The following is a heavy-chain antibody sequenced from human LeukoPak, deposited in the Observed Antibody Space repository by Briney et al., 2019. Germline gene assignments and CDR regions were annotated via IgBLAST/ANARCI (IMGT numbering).Heavy chain of an antibody. Sequence: GGSLRLSCAASGFTFSSYAMHWVRQAPGKWLEWVSAISGSGSSTYNADSVKGRFTISRDTSKNTLYLQMNSLRAEDAAVYYCAKVGGSGYSYYLDYWGQGTLVTVSS. D-gene: IGHD3-22*01. CDR3: AKVGGSGYSYYLDY. J-gene: IGHJ4*02. CDR2: ISGSGSST. V-gene: IGHV3-23*01. CDR1: GFTFSSYA.